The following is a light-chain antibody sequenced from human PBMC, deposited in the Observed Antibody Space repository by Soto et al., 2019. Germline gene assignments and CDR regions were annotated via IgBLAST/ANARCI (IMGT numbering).Light chain of an antibody. J-gene: IGLJ1*01. V-gene: IGLV2-14*01. CDR2: GVS. Sequence: QSALTQPASVSGSPGQSITISCSGTRNDSGSYNYVAWYQQFPGKTPKILIYGVSNRPSGVSSRFSGSKSGNTASLTISGLQAEDEADYYCISYTGSSTSYVSGSGTKLTVL. CDR1: RNDSGSYNY. CDR3: ISYTGSSTSYV.